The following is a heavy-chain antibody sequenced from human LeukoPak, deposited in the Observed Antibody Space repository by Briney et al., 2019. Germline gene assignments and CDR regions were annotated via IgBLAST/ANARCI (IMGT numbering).Heavy chain of an antibody. CDR1: GVSISSSSYY. CDR2: IYYSGRT. V-gene: IGHV4-39*01. CDR3: ARRAPTMIDY. J-gene: IGHJ4*02. Sequence: SETLSLTCTVSGVSISSSSYYWGWIRQPPGKGREWIVSIYYSGRTYYNPSLKGRFTISGDTSKNQFSLKLSSVTAADTAVYYCARRAPTMIDYWGQGTLVTVSS. D-gene: IGHD5-12*01.